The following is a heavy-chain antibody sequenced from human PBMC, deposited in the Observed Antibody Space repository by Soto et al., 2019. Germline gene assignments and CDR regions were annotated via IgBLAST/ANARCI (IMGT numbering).Heavy chain of an antibody. V-gene: IGHV3-15*07. CDR1: GFTFSNAW. CDR2: IKSKTDGGTT. CDR3: TTDKVTWWYRQQRFDP. D-gene: IGHD2-15*01. J-gene: IGHJ5*02. Sequence: GGSLRLSCAASGFTFSNAWMNWVRQAPGKELEWVGRIKSKTDGGTTDYAAPVKGRFTTSRDDSKNTLYLQMNSLKTEDTAVYYCTTDKVTWWYRQQRFDPWGQGTLVTVSS.